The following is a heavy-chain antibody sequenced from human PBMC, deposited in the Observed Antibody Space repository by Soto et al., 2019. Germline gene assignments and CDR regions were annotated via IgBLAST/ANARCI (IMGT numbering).Heavy chain of an antibody. V-gene: IGHV3-15*01. CDR1: GITFSKAW. J-gene: IGHJ6*02. CDR2: IKSRSDGGTI. D-gene: IGHD4-17*01. CDR3: TTNFYSDHGMDV. Sequence: PGGSLRLSCAASGITFSKAWMNWVRQSPGKGLEWVGRIKSRSDGGTIDYAAPVKGRFTISRDDSKDTLWLQMNSLKTEDTAVYYCTTNFYSDHGMDVWGQGPTVTVSS.